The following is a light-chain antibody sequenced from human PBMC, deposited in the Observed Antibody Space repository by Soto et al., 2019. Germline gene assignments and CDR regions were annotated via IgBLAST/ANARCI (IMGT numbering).Light chain of an antibody. CDR1: QRIGTNF. CDR3: QQYGYSYT. V-gene: IGKV3-20*01. Sequence: ENVLTQSPGTLSLSPGERATLSCRASQRIGTNFLSWYQQKPRQAPRLLIYGASNRIPGIPDKFSGSGSGTDFTLTISRLEPEDFAVYYCQQYGYSYTFGQGTSLEIK. CDR2: GAS. J-gene: IGKJ2*01.